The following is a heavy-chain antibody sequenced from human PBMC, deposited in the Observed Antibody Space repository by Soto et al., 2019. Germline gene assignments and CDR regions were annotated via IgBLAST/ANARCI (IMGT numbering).Heavy chain of an antibody. CDR3: ARHGLVYYGSGSSFFAPWCGP. V-gene: IGHV4-30-4*01. J-gene: IGHJ5*02. D-gene: IGHD3-10*01. CDR2: IYYSGST. Sequence: PSETLSLTCTVSGGSISSGDYYWSWIRQPPGKGMEWIEYIYYSGSTYYNPSLKTRVTISVDTSKNQFSLKLSSVTAADMAVYYCARHGLVYYGSGSSFFAPWCGPWGQGTLVRVSS. CDR1: GGSISSGDYY.